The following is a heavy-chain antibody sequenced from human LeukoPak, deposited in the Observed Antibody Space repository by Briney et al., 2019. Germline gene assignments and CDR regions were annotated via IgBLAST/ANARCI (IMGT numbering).Heavy chain of an antibody. V-gene: IGHV3-7*01. CDR2: IKQDGSEK. J-gene: IGHJ4*02. CDR1: GFTFSSYW. CDR3: ARIDKSPGWLLIDY. Sequence: GGSLRLSCAASGFTFSSYWMSWVRQAPGKGLEWVANIKQDGSEKYYVDSVKGRFTISRDNAKNSLYLQMNSLRAEDTAVYYCARIDKSPGWLLIDYWGQGTLVTVSS. D-gene: IGHD6-19*01.